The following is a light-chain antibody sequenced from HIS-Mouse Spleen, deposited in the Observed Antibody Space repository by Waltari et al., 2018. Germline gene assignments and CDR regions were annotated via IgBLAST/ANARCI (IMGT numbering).Light chain of an antibody. CDR1: NLGEKY. CDR3: QAWDSSTVV. J-gene: IGLJ2*01. V-gene: IGLV3-1*01. Sequence: SYELTQPPPVSVSLGQTASITCPGDNLGEKYACWYQQKPGQSPVLVLYQDSKRPSGIPERFSGSNSGNTATLTISGTQAMDEADYYCQAWDSSTVVFGGGTKLTVL. CDR2: QDS.